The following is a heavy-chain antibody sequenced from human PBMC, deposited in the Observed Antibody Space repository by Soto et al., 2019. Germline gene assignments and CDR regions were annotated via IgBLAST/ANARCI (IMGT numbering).Heavy chain of an antibody. CDR2: IHHSGST. Sequence: QVQLQESGPGLVKPSGTLSLTCSVSGDSISSEKWWTWVRQPPGKGLEWIAEIHHSGSTNYNPSLKSRVTISIDKSKNQFSLNLSSVTAADTAVYYCAREGGRGYSVGYWGQGTLVTVSS. CDR1: GDSISSEKW. D-gene: IGHD5-18*01. J-gene: IGHJ4*02. CDR3: AREGGRGYSVGY. V-gene: IGHV4-4*02.